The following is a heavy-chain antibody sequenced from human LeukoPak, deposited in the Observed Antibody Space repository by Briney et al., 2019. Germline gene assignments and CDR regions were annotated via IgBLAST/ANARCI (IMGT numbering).Heavy chain of an antibody. CDR2: ISYDGSNK. V-gene: IGHV3-30-3*01. Sequence: GRSLRLSCAASGFTFSSYAMHWVRPAPGKGLEWVAVISYDGSNKYYADSVKGRFTISSDNSKNTLYLQMNSLRAEDTAVYYCARPDMADYESMDVWGQGTTVTVSS. CDR3: ARPDMADYESMDV. D-gene: IGHD3-16*01. CDR1: GFTFSSYA. J-gene: IGHJ6*02.